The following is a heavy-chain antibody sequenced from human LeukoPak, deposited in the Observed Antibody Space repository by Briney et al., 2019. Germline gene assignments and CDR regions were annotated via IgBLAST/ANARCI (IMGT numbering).Heavy chain of an antibody. CDR1: GGSISSGTYY. Sequence: SQTLSLTCSVSGGSISSGTYYWSWIRQPAGKGLEWIGRIYTSGSTKYNPSLKSRVTISVDTSKNQFSLRLSSVTAADTAVYYCAREFWNYRSGNLQAFDIWGQGTMVTVSS. D-gene: IGHD3-10*01. CDR3: AREFWNYRSGNLQAFDI. CDR2: IYTSGST. V-gene: IGHV4-61*02. J-gene: IGHJ3*02.